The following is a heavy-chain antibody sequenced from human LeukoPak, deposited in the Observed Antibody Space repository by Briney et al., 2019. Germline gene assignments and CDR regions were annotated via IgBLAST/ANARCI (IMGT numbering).Heavy chain of an antibody. CDR3: ARDIMNRLVT. D-gene: IGHD3-16*01. V-gene: IGHV3-30*04. CDR2: ISYDGSNK. J-gene: IGHJ5*02. CDR1: GFTSSSYA. Sequence: PGGSLRLSCAASGFTSSSYAMHWVRQAPGKGLEWVAVISYDGSNKYYADSVKGRFTISRDNSKNTLYLQMNSLRAEDTAVYYCARDIMNRLVTWGQGTLVTVSS.